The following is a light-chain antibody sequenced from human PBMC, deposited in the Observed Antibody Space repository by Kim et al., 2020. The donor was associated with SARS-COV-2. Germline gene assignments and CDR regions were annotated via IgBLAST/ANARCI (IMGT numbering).Light chain of an antibody. CDR2: GKN. V-gene: IGLV3-19*01. J-gene: IGLJ3*02. CDR3: HSRDSSGDLWV. Sequence: SSELTQDPAVSVALGQTVRITCQGDSLRNYYATWYQQKPGQAPVLVIYGKNNRPSGIPDRFSGSSSGNTASLTITGTQAEDEADYYCHSRDSSGDLWVFGGGTQLTVL. CDR1: SLRNYY.